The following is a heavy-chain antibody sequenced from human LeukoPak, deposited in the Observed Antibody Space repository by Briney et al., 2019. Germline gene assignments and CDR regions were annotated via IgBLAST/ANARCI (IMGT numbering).Heavy chain of an antibody. CDR3: AELGITMIGGV. D-gene: IGHD3-10*02. J-gene: IGHJ6*04. CDR1: GFSFRHYW. Sequence: GGSLRLSCAGSGFSFRHYWMSWVRQAPGKGLEWVANIKQDGSEKFYVDSVKGRFTISRDSAKNSLYLQMNSLRAEDTAVYYCAELGITMIGGVWGKGTTVTISS. V-gene: IGHV3-7*01. CDR2: IKQDGSEK.